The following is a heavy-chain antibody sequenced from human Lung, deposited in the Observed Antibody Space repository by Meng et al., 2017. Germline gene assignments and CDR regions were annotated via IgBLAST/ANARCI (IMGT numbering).Heavy chain of an antibody. CDR1: GESFSDYY. D-gene: IGHD4-11*01. J-gene: IGHJ4*02. CDR3: VRGPTTMAHDFDY. CDR2: SNHSGST. Sequence: QMLGVGLLKQSKNLPPTVYVSGESFSDYYWGSIRQPPGKGLEWVGESNHSGSTNYTPSLESRATISGDTSQNNLSLKLSSVTAADSAVYYCVRGPTTMAHDFDYWGQGTLVTVSS. V-gene: IGHV4-34*01.